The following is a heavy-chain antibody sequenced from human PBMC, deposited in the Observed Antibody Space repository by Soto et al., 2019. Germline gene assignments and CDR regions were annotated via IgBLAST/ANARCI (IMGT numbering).Heavy chain of an antibody. J-gene: IGHJ4*01. Sequence: QVQLVQSGAEVKKPGASVKVSCKASGYTFTKYGINWVRQAPGQGLEWLGWVSAYNGERRYAQRVQARVIMTTDTSTTTAYMELTSLTSDDTAVYYCSRGTSIPASGDYWGQGTLVTVSS. CDR1: GYTFTKYG. V-gene: IGHV1-18*01. CDR2: VSAYNGER. D-gene: IGHD6-6*01. CDR3: SRGTSIPASGDY.